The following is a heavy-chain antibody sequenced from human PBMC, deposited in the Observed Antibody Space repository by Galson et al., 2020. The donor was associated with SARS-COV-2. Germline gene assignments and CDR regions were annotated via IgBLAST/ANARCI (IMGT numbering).Heavy chain of an antibody. D-gene: IGHD2-21*02. CDR1: GYSVSTTNY. Sequence: SETLSLTCAVSGYSVSTTNYWGWVRLAPGQGLEWIGSIYPNARTYYNPSLESRVTISVDTSRNQFSLTLASVTAADTAFYYCARQGVNMIVLVTVPGWCFDLWGRGTLVTVSS. V-gene: IGHV4-38-2*01. CDR2: IYPNART. CDR3: ARQGVNMIVLVTVPGWCFDL. J-gene: IGHJ2*01.